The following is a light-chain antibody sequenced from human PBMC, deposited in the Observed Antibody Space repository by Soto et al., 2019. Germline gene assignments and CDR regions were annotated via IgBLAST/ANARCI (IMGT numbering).Light chain of an antibody. V-gene: IGKV1-39*01. Sequence: DIQITQSPSSLSASVGDRVTITCRASQSISSYLNWYQQKPGKAPKLLIYAASSLQSGVPSRFSGSGSGTDFTLTISSLQPEDFATYYCQQSYSTPWTFGQGTKVDXK. CDR2: AAS. CDR3: QQSYSTPWT. J-gene: IGKJ1*01. CDR1: QSISSY.